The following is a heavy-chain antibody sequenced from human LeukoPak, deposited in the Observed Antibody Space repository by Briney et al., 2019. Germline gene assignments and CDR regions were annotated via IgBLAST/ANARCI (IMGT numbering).Heavy chain of an antibody. J-gene: IGHJ5*02. V-gene: IGHV4-34*01. Sequence: SETLSLTCAVYGGSFSGYYWSWIRQPPGKGLEWIGEINHSGSTNYNPSLKSRVTISVDTSKNQFSLKLSSVTAADTAVYYCARRKYYYGSGSYYSPHNWFDPWGQETLVTVSS. CDR3: ARRKYYYGSGSYYSPHNWFDP. CDR2: INHSGST. D-gene: IGHD3-10*01. CDR1: GGSFSGYY.